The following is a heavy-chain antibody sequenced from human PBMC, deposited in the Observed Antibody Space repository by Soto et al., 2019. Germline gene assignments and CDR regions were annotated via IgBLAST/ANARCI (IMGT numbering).Heavy chain of an antibody. V-gene: IGHV4-38-2*01. J-gene: IGHJ3*02. CDR2: IYHSGST. CDR3: ARVEWFGELFDAFDI. Sequence: SETLSLTCAVSGYSISSGYYWGWIRQPPGKGLEWIGSIYHSGSTYYNPSLKSRVTISVDTSKNQFSLKLSSVTAADTAVYYCARVEWFGELFDAFDIWGQGTMVTVSS. D-gene: IGHD3-10*01. CDR1: GYSISSGYY.